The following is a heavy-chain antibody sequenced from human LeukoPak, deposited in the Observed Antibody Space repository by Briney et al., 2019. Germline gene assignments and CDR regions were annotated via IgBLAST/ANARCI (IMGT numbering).Heavy chain of an antibody. J-gene: IGHJ6*03. V-gene: IGHV3-30*02. CDR2: IHHDGSNK. D-gene: IGHD6-6*01. CDR3: AREMAYSSSSSYYYYYMDV. Sequence: PGGSLRLSCAASGFTFSSYGMHWVRQAPGKGLDWVAFIHHDGSNKYYADSVRGRFTISRDNAKNSLYLQMNSLRAEDTAVYYCAREMAYSSSSSYYYYYMDVWGKGTTVTVSS. CDR1: GFTFSSYG.